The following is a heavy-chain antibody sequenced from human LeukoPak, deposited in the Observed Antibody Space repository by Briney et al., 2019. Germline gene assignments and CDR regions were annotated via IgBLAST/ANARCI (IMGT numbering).Heavy chain of an antibody. CDR2: IWYDGSNK. J-gene: IGHJ3*02. V-gene: IGHV3-33*01. Sequence: PGGSLRLSCAASGFTFRNYGMHWVRQAPGKGLEWVAVIWYDGSNKYYPDSVKGRFTISRDNSKNTLYLQMNSLRAEDTAVYYCARVAALDAFDIWGQGTMVTVSS. CDR1: GFTFRNYG. D-gene: IGHD6-25*01. CDR3: ARVAALDAFDI.